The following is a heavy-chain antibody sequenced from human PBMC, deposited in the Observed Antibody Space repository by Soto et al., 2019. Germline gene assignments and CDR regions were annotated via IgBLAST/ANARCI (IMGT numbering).Heavy chain of an antibody. D-gene: IGHD4-17*01. CDR2: LSGYNGDT. CDR3: ARDDYVDFWHHSRLDV. J-gene: IGHJ6*02. V-gene: IGHV1-18*01. CDR1: GYTFTSYG. Sequence: QGPLVQSGAEVKKPGASVKISCKTSGYTFTSYGISWVRQAPGQGLEWMGWLSGYNGDTSYAQKFQGRVTMTTDRSTPTAYMELRSLRADDTAVYYCARDDYVDFWHHSRLDVWGQGTTVTVSS.